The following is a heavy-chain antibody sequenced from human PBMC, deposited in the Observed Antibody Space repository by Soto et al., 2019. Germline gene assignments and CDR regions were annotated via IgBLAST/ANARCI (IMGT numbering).Heavy chain of an antibody. CDR2: IYYSGST. D-gene: IGHD3-22*01. CDR1: GGSISSDY. V-gene: IGHV4-59*01. J-gene: IGHJ3*02. CDR3: ARGYYYDSSGYYSAFDI. Sequence: NPSETLSLTCTVSGGSISSDYWSWIRQPPGKGLEWIGYIYYSGSTNYNPSLKSRVTISVDTSKNQLSLKLSSVTAADTAVYYCARGYYYDSSGYYSAFDIWGQGTMVTVSS.